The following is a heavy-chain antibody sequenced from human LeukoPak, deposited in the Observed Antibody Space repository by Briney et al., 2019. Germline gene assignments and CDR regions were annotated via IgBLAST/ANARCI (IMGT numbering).Heavy chain of an antibody. CDR3: AKDATAVVGTVYMDV. Sequence: GGSLRLSCATSGFTFTTFWMHWVRQAPGKGLVWVSRINHDGSSTNYADSVKGRFTISRDNAKNSLYLQMDSLRAEDTAVYYCAKDATAVVGTVYMDVWGKGTTVTISS. CDR1: GFTFTTFW. D-gene: IGHD6-13*01. V-gene: IGHV3-74*01. J-gene: IGHJ6*03. CDR2: INHDGSST.